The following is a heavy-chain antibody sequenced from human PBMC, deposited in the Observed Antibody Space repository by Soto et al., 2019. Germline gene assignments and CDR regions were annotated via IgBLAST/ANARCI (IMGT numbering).Heavy chain of an antibody. CDR1: GFIFSSYG. CDR3: AKEVHCGGGSCSWSEGFDY. D-gene: IGHD2-15*01. Sequence: AASGFIFSSYGMHWVRQAPGKGLEWVAVISYEGSHTYYADSVQGRFTITRDNSKNTPYLQMNSLRPEDTAVYYCAKEVHCGGGSCSWSEGFDYWGQGTLLTVSS. CDR2: ISYEGSHT. V-gene: IGHV3-30*18. J-gene: IGHJ4*02.